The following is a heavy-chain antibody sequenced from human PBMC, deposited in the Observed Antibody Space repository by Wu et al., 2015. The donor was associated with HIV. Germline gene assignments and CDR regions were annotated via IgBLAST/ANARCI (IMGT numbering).Heavy chain of an antibody. V-gene: IGHV1-69*12. CDR1: GGTFSSYG. Sequence: QVQLVQSGAEVKKPESSVKVSCKASGGTFSSYGISWVRQAPGQGLEWMGGIIPIFGPANYAQKFQGRVTITADESTSTAYMELSTLRSEDTAMYYCATKSIGGSSSGYFQHWGQGTLVTVSS. CDR2: IIPIFGPA. CDR3: ATKSIGGSSSGYFQH. D-gene: IGHD6-6*01. J-gene: IGHJ1*01.